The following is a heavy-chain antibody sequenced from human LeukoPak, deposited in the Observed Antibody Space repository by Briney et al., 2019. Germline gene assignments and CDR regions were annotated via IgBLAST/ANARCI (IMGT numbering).Heavy chain of an antibody. J-gene: IGHJ6*03. CDR1: GFTFSNAW. Sequence: GGSLRLSCAASGFTFSNAWMSWVRQAPGKGREWGGRIKSKTDGGTADYAAPVKGRFTLSRDDSKTTLYLQMNSLKTEDTAVYYCTTGVVLAANFYYYYMDVWGKGTTVTVSS. CDR3: TTGVVLAANFYYYYMDV. CDR2: IKSKTDGGTA. D-gene: IGHD2-2*01. V-gene: IGHV3-15*01.